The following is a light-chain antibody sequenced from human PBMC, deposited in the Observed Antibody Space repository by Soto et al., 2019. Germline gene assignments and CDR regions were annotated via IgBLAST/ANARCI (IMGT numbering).Light chain of an antibody. J-gene: IGKJ3*01. CDR1: QSVSSSY. CDR2: GAS. V-gene: IGKV3-20*01. CDR3: QQYGSSPLT. Sequence: EIVLTQSPGTLSLSPGERATLSCRASQSVSSSYLAWYQQNPGQAPRPLIYGASSRATGIPDRFSGSGSGTDFTLTISRLEAEDFAVYYCQQYGSSPLTFGPGTKVDIK.